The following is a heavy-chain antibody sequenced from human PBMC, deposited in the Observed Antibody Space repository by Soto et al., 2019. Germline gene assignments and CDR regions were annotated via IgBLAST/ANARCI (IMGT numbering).Heavy chain of an antibody. CDR2: IYYSGST. CDR1: GGSISSGGYY. Sequence: TLSLTCTVSGGSISSGGYYWSWIRQHPGKGLEWIGYIYYSGSTYYNPSLKSRVTISVDTSKNQFSLKLSSVTAADTAVYYCARDGCSGGSCYGGNYYYYGMDVWGQGTTVTVSS. CDR3: ARDGCSGGSCYGGNYYYYGMDV. J-gene: IGHJ6*02. D-gene: IGHD2-15*01. V-gene: IGHV4-31*03.